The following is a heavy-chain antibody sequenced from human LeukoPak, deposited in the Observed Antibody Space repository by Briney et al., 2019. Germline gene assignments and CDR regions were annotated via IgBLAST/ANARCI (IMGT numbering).Heavy chain of an antibody. CDR1: GFTFSSYG. D-gene: IGHD3-16*02. Sequence: PGGSLRLSCAASGFTFSSYGMHWVRQAPGKGLEWVAFIRYDGSNKYYADSVKGRFTISRDNSKNTLYLQMNSLRAEDTAVYYCAKGKYYDYVWGSYRPLPDYWGQGTLVTVSS. CDR3: AKGKYYDYVWGSYRPLPDY. V-gene: IGHV3-30*02. CDR2: IRYDGSNK. J-gene: IGHJ4*02.